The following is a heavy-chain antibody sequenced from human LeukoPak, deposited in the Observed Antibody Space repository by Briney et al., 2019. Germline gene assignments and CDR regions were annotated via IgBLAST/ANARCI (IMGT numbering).Heavy chain of an antibody. J-gene: IGHJ3*02. CDR3: ATGPRNAFDI. V-gene: IGHV3-15*01. CDR2: VKSKTHGETT. Sequence: AASAFTFFDAWMSWVRQAPGKGLEWVGHVKSKTHGETTDYGAPVKGRFTISRDDSKNTVYLQMNSLKIEDTAMYFCATGPRNAFDIWGQGTIVTVSS. CDR1: AFTFFDAW.